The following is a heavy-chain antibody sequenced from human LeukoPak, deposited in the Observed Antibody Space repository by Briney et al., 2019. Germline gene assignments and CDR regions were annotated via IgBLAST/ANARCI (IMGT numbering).Heavy chain of an antibody. CDR3: ARESSGWYYHY. V-gene: IGHV1-2*06. D-gene: IGHD6-19*01. CDR2: INPNSGGT. Sequence: ASVKVSCKASGYTLTGYYMHWVRQAPGQGREWMGRINPNSGGTNYAQKFQGRVTMTRDTSISTAYMELSRLRSDDTAVYYCARESSGWYYHYWGQGTLVTVSS. J-gene: IGHJ4*02. CDR1: GYTLTGYY.